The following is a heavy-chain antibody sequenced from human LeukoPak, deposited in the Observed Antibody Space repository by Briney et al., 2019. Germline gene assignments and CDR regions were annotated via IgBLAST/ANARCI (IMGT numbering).Heavy chain of an antibody. CDR2: ISGSGGST. Sequence: GGSLRLSCAASGFTFSSYAMSWVRQAPGKGLEWVSAISGSGGSTYYVDSVKGRFTISRDNSKNTLYLQMNSLRAEDTALYYCAKDRPFPYGMDVWGQGTTVTVSS. J-gene: IGHJ6*02. CDR3: AKDRPFPYGMDV. CDR1: GFTFSSYA. V-gene: IGHV3-23*01.